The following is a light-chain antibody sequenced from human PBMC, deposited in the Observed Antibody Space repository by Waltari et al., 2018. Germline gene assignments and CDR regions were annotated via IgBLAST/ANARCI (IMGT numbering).Light chain of an antibody. CDR3: SSYTSSSTLV. Sequence: QSALTQPASVSGSPGQSITISCTGTSSDVGGYNSVYWYQQHPGKAPKLMIYEVSTRPSGVSNRFSGSKFGNTASLTISGLQAEDEADYYCSSYTSSSTLVFGGGTKLTVL. CDR1: SSDVGGYNS. CDR2: EVS. V-gene: IGLV2-14*01. J-gene: IGLJ2*01.